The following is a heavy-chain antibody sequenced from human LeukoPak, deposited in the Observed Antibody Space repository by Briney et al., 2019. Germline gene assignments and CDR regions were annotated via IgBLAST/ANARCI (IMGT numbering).Heavy chain of an antibody. CDR1: GYSFTSYW. CDR2: IYPGDSDT. J-gene: IGHJ4*02. V-gene: IGHV5-51*01. Sequence: GESLKISCKGSGYSFTSYWIGWVRQMPGKGLEWMGIIYPGDSDTRCSPSFQGQVTISADKSISTAYLQWSSLKASDTAMYYCARAGFYYDSSGPKVFDYWGQGTLVTVSS. D-gene: IGHD3-22*01. CDR3: ARAGFYYDSSGPKVFDY.